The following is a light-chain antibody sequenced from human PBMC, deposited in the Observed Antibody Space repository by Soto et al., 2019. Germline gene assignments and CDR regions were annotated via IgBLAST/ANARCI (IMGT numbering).Light chain of an antibody. CDR1: SSDVGGYNY. CDR3: SSYTRSGNYV. CDR2: DVT. Sequence: QSALTQPASVSGSPGQSIAISCTGSSSDVGGYNYVSWYQHHPGKAPKLMIYDVTNRPSGVSDRFSGSKSGNTASLPISGLQAEDEADYYCSSYTRSGNYVFGTGTKLTVL. V-gene: IGLV2-14*03. J-gene: IGLJ1*01.